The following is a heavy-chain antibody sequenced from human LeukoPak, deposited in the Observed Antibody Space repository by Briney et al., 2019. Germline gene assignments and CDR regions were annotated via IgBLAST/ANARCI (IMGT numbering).Heavy chain of an antibody. V-gene: IGHV3-23*01. CDR2: ISGSGGST. J-gene: IGHJ3*02. Sequence: GGSLRLSCAASGFTFSSYAMSWVRQAPGEGLEWVSAISGSGGSTYYADSVKGRFTISRDNSKNTLYLQMNSLRAEDTAVYYCAKVPKIPHEIGAFDIWGQGTMVTVSS. CDR1: GFTFSSYA. CDR3: AKVPKIPHEIGAFDI.